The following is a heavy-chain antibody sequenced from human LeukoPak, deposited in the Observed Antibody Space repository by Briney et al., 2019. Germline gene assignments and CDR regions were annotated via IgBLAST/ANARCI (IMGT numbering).Heavy chain of an antibody. Sequence: PSETLSLTCTVSGGSISSYYWSWIRQPPGKGLEWIGYIYYSGSTNYNPSLKSRVTISVDTSKNQFSLKLSSVTAADTAVYYCARERAARPYFDYWGQGTLVTVSS. V-gene: IGHV4-59*01. J-gene: IGHJ4*02. CDR2: IYYSGST. D-gene: IGHD6-6*01. CDR3: ARERAARPYFDY. CDR1: GGSISSYY.